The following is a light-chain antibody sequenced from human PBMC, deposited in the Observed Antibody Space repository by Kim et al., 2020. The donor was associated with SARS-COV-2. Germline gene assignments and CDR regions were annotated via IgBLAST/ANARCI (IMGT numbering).Light chain of an antibody. CDR3: QQYNTYPLT. CDR1: QDIGDN. J-gene: IGKJ4*01. Sequence: ASVGDSTTITCRADQDIGDNLVWFQQRPVKAPKALISAASSLRSGVPSTFSGSGSGTDFTLTISNLQPEDFAAYFCQQYNTYPLTFGGGTKVDIK. V-gene: IGKV1-16*01. CDR2: AAS.